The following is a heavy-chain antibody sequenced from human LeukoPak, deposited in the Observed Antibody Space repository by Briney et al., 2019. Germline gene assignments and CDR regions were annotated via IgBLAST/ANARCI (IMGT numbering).Heavy chain of an antibody. CDR2: IFYSGSA. Sequence: PSETLSLTCTVSGVSISSSYWRWVRQPPGKGLGWVGYIFYSGSANYNPSLKSRVTITVDTSKNQFSLRLSSVTAAATAVYDCARHGPALNYYGSGSLDYWGQGTLVTVSS. D-gene: IGHD3-10*01. V-gene: IGHV4-59*08. CDR3: ARHGPALNYYGSGSLDY. J-gene: IGHJ4*02. CDR1: GVSISSSY.